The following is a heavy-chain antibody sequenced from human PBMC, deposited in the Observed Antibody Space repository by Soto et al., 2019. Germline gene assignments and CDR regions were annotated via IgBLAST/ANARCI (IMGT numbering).Heavy chain of an antibody. D-gene: IGHD5-18*01. Sequence: QVHLQESGPGLVKASETLSLTCTVSGGSIRSYYWTWIRQPPGKGLECLGYIFYSGSTFYNPSLKSRVTISIHTSKSQFSLQLTSVPAADTAVYYCARGAADTAMVDSWGQGTLVTVSS. CDR1: GGSIRSYY. CDR3: ARGAADTAMVDS. J-gene: IGHJ4*02. CDR2: IFYSGST. V-gene: IGHV4-59*01.